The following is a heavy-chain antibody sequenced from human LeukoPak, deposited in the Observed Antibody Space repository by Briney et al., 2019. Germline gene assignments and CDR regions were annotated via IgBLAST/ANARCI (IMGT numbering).Heavy chain of an antibody. D-gene: IGHD3-22*01. Sequence: PGGSLRLSCAASGFTFSSYSMNWVRQAPGKGLEWVSSISSSSSYIYYADSVKGRFTISRDNAKNSLYLRMNSLRAEDTAVYYCARAPYYYDSSGYYGIDYWGQGTLVTVSS. CDR3: ARAPYYYDSSGYYGIDY. V-gene: IGHV3-21*01. CDR1: GFTFSSYS. J-gene: IGHJ4*02. CDR2: ISSSSSYI.